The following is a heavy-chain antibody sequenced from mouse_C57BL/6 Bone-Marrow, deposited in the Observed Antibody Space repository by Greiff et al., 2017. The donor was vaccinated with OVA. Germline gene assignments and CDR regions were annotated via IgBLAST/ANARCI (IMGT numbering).Heavy chain of an antibody. CDR2: IDPSDSYT. D-gene: IGHD2-3*01. Sequence: QVQLKQPGAELVMPGASVKLSCKASGYTFTSYWMHWVKQRPGQGLEWIGEIDPSDSYTNYNQKFKGKSTLTVDKSSSTAYMQLSSLTSEDSAVDYCARGDGPYWYFDVWGTGTTVTVSS. V-gene: IGHV1-69*01. J-gene: IGHJ1*03. CDR1: GYTFTSYW. CDR3: ARGDGPYWYFDV.